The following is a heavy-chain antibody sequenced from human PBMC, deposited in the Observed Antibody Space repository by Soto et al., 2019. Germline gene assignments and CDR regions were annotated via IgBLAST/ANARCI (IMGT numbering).Heavy chain of an antibody. J-gene: IGHJ5*02. Sequence: GSLRLSCAASGFTVSSNYMSWVRQAPGKGLEWVSVIYSGGSTYYADSVKGRFTISRDNSKNTLYLQMNSLRAEDTAVYYCAKGIAAAGIAWFDPWGQGTLVTVSS. V-gene: IGHV3-66*01. CDR3: AKGIAAAGIAWFDP. CDR2: IYSGGST. CDR1: GFTVSSNY. D-gene: IGHD6-13*01.